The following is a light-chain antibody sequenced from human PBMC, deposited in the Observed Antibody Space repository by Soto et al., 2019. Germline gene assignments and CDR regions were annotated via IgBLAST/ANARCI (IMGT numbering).Light chain of an antibody. J-gene: IGLJ2*01. CDR1: SSNIGAGYD. Sequence: QSVLTQPPSVSGAPGQRVTISCTGSSSNIGAGYDVHWYQQLPGTAPKLLMYANSNRPSGVPDRFSGSNSGTSASLAITGRQAEDEADYYCQSYDTSLSVVFGGGTKLTVL. V-gene: IGLV1-40*01. CDR2: ANS. CDR3: QSYDTSLSVV.